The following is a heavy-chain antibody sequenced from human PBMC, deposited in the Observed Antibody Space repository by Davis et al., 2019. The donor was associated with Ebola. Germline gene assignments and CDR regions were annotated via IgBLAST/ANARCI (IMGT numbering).Heavy chain of an antibody. CDR2: INPSGGST. J-gene: IGHJ6*02. CDR3: ARLKTPYDYGDLYYYYYGMDV. V-gene: IGHV1-46*01. CDR1: GYTFTSYY. Sequence: ASVKVSCKASGYTFTSYYMHWVRQAPGQGLEWMGIINPSGGSTSYAQKFQGRVTMTRDTSTSTVYMELSSLRAEDTAVYYCARLKTPYDYGDLYYYYYGMDVWGQGTTVTVSS. D-gene: IGHD4-17*01.